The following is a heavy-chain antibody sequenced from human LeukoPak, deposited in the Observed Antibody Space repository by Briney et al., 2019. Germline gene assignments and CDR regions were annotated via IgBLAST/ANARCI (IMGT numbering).Heavy chain of an antibody. CDR3: ARETSERQLDHYYYYMDV. Sequence: SETLSLTCTVSGGSISSYYWSWIRQPPGKGLEWIGSIYYSGSTYYNPSLKSRVTISVDTSKNQFSLKLSSVTAADTAVYYCARETSERQLDHYYYYMDVWGKGTTVTVSS. D-gene: IGHD6-6*01. CDR2: IYYSGST. CDR1: GGSISSYY. J-gene: IGHJ6*03. V-gene: IGHV4-39*07.